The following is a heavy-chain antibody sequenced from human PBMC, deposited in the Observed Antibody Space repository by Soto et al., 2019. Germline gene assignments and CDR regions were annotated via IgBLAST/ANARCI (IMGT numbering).Heavy chain of an antibody. CDR2: ISSSSYI. V-gene: IGHV3-21*01. CDR1: GFTFSSYS. D-gene: IGHD3-3*01. CDR3: AREGGEGPYYDFWSGYYRYGMDV. J-gene: IGHJ6*02. Sequence: LRLSCAASGFTFSSYSMNWVRQAPGKGLEWVSSISSSSYIYYADSVKGRFTISRDNAKNSLYLQMNSLRAEDTAVYYCAREGGEGPYYDFWSGYYRYGMDVWGQGTTVTVSS.